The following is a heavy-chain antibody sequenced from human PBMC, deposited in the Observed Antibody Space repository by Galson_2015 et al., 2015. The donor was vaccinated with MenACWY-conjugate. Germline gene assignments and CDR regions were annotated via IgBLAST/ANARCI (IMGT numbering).Heavy chain of an antibody. CDR2: IYSDGST. J-gene: IGHJ6*02. CDR1: GFTVSSSY. D-gene: IGHD3-10*01. V-gene: IGHV3-53*01. CDR3: ARDSRATTVWGLNKRKTIDYYYGMDA. Sequence: SLRLSCAVSGFTVSSSYMTWVRQAPGKGLEWVSVIYSDGSTYNADSVKGRFTISRDNSKNTVFLQMTSLRAEDTAMYYCARDSRATTVWGLNKRKTIDYYYGMDAWGQGTTVIVSS.